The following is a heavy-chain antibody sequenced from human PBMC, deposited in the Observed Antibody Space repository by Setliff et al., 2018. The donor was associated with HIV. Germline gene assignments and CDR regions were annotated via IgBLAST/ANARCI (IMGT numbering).Heavy chain of an antibody. Sequence: SETLSLTCAVSGGSVSSPSYYWGWIRQPPGKGLEWIGSGYNSGITFKNPSLKSRVSISVDRSGNQFSLRLTSVTAADTAVYYCATCRHRPSNWFDPWGQGTVVTVSS. V-gene: IGHV4-39*07. CDR3: ATCRHRPSNWFDP. CDR1: GGSVSSPSYY. J-gene: IGHJ5*02. CDR2: GYNSGIT.